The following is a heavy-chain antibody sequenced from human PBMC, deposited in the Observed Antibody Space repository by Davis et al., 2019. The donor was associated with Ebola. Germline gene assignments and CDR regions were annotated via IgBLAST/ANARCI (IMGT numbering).Heavy chain of an antibody. D-gene: IGHD2-15*01. CDR2: TIPFLCLA. CDR3: ARISDTSYYYYYGMDV. J-gene: IGHJ6*02. CDR1: GGTFSSYT. V-gene: IGHV1-69*02. Sequence: SVKVSCKASGGTFSSYTISWVRQAPGQGLEWMGRTIPFLCLANYATKFQGRVTITADKSTSTAYMELSSLRSEDTAVYYCARISDTSYYYYYGMDVWGQGTTVTVSS.